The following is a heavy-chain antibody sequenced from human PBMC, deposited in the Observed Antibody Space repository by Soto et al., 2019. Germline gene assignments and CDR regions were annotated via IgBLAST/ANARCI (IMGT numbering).Heavy chain of an antibody. V-gene: IGHV4-34*01. CDR2: INHSGST. CDR1: GGSFSGYY. Sequence: SETLSLTCAVYGGSFSGYYWSWIRQPPGKGLEWIGEINHSGSTNYNPSLKSRVTISVDTSKNQFSLKLSSVTAADTAVYYCARKHKFYGSGSYYKRWFDPWGQGTLVTVSS. CDR3: ARKHKFYGSGSYYKRWFDP. J-gene: IGHJ5*02. D-gene: IGHD3-10*01.